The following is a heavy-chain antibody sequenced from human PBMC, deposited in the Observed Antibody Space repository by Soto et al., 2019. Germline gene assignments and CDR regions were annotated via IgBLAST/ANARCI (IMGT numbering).Heavy chain of an antibody. D-gene: IGHD3-10*01. J-gene: IGHJ4*02. CDR1: GDSISTFY. CDR3: VSYDRRSGRYTLDY. Sequence: SETLALTCTVPGDSISTFYCSWVRQPPGRGLEWSGCVYYTGDTNYNPSLKSRVTMSIDTSENQLSLKLSSVTAADTAVYYCVSYDRRSGRYTLDYWGQGTLVTASS. V-gene: IGHV4-59*01. CDR2: VYYTGDT.